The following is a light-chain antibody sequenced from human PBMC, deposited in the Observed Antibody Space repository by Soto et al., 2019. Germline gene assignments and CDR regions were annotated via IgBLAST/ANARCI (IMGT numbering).Light chain of an antibody. V-gene: IGLV1-44*01. CDR1: TSNIGSNT. CDR2: SHN. CDR3: ATWDDNLNGPV. J-gene: IGLJ2*01. Sequence: QSVLTQPPSASGTPGQRVTIYCSGSTSNIGSNTVNWYQQLPGTAPKLLMYSHNQRPSGVPDRFSGSESGTSASLAISGLQSEDEAAYYCATWDDNLNGPVFGGGTKLTVL.